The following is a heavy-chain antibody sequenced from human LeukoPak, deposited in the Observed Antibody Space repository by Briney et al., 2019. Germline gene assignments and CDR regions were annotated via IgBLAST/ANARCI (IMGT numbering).Heavy chain of an antibody. CDR1: GFIFDDYA. Sequence: GGSLGLSCVASGFIFDDYAIHWVRQAPGKGLEWVSAISGSGGSTYYADSVKGRFTISRDNSKNTLYLQMNSLRAEDTAVYYCAKSSSSGYYYYGMDVWGQGTTVTVSS. D-gene: IGHD6-6*01. CDR2: ISGSGGST. J-gene: IGHJ6*02. CDR3: AKSSSSGYYYYGMDV. V-gene: IGHV3-23*01.